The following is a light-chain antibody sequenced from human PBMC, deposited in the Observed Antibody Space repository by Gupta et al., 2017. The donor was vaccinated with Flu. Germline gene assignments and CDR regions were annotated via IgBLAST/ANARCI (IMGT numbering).Light chain of an antibody. CDR3: QRDDSLWT. CDR1: QSIDIW. V-gene: IGKV1-5*03. CDR2: KAS. Sequence: DIQMTQSPSTLSASVGDRVTITCRASQSIDIWLAWYQQKPGKVPKLLIYKASTVEIGVPSRFSGSGSGQEFTLTINSLQPDDTANYYCQRDDSLWTFGXGTRVEVK. J-gene: IGKJ1*01.